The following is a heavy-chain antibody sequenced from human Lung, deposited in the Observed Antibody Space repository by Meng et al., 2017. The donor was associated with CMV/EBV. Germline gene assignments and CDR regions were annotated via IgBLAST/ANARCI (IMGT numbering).Heavy chain of an antibody. J-gene: IGHJ5*02. CDR3: ATDTGDYSNFRFDP. V-gene: IGHV3-23*01. Sequence: GGSXRLXCAASGFIFSNYGMSWVRQAPGKRPEWLSGISGSGGRTYYAEYIKGLFTISRDNSKNTIYLQMDNRRAEDTAVYYCATDTGDYSNFRFDPGAQGTXVTVSS. CDR1: GFIFSNYG. D-gene: IGHD4-11*01. CDR2: ISGSGGRT.